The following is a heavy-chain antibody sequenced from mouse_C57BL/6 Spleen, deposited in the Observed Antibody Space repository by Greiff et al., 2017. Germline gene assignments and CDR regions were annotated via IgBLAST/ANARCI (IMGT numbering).Heavy chain of an antibody. CDR1: GYTFTSYW. V-gene: IGHV1-72*01. Sequence: QVQLQQPGAELVKPGASVKLSCKASGYTFTSYWMHWVKQRPGRGLEWIGRIDPNSGGTKYNEKFKSKATLTVDKPSSTAYMQLSSLTSEESAVYYCARGGITTVVALYYYAMDYWGQGTSVTVSS. CDR2: IDPNSGGT. J-gene: IGHJ4*01. CDR3: ARGGITTVVALYYYAMDY. D-gene: IGHD1-1*01.